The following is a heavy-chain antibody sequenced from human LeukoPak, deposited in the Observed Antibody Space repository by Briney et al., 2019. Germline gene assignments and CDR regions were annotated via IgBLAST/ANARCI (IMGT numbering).Heavy chain of an antibody. Sequence: GGSLRLSCAASGFTLSSYAMSWVRQAPGKGLEWVSAISGSGGSTYYADSVKGRFTISRDNSKNTLYLQMNSLRAEDTAVYYCAKDPLISYYYDSSGYPSYFDYWGQGTLVTVSS. V-gene: IGHV3-23*01. J-gene: IGHJ4*02. CDR1: GFTLSSYA. CDR3: AKDPLISYYYDSSGYPSYFDY. CDR2: ISGSGGST. D-gene: IGHD3-22*01.